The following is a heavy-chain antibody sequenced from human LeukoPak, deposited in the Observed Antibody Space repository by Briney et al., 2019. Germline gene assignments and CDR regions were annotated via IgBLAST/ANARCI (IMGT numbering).Heavy chain of an antibody. V-gene: IGHV1-69*01. Sequence: GSSVKVSCTASGGTFSSYAISWVRQAPGQGLEWMGGIIPIFGTANYAQKFQRRVTITADESTSTAYMELSRLRSEDTAVYYCARLPARDDNPTTVWGQGTLVTVSS. CDR1: GGTFSSYA. J-gene: IGHJ4*02. D-gene: IGHD4-17*01. CDR3: ARLPARDDNPTTV. CDR2: IIPIFGTA.